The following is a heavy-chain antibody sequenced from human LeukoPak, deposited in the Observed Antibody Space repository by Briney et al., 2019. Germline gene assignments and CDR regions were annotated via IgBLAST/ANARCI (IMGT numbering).Heavy chain of an antibody. CDR2: ISDRGSRT. V-gene: IGHV3-23*01. J-gene: IGHJ4*02. Sequence: GGSLRLSCAASGFTFGWHWMSWVRQAPGKGLEWVAGISDRGSRTNYADSVKGRFTISTDHPKNTLYLQMNSLRAEDTAVYFCAKRGVVIRVILVGFHKEAYYFDSWGQGALVTVSS. D-gene: IGHD3-22*01. CDR3: AKRGVVIRVILVGFHKEAYYFDS. CDR1: GFTFGWHW.